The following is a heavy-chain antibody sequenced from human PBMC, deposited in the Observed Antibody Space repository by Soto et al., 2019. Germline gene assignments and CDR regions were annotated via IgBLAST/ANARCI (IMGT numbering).Heavy chain of an antibody. D-gene: IGHD3-22*01. CDR3: ARSRRYYYDSSGYYEPYYFDY. Sequence: GESLKISCKGSGYSFTSYWIGWVRQMPGKGLEWMGIIYPGDSDTRYSPSFQGQVTISADKSISTAYLQWSSLKASDTAMYYCARSRRYYYDSSGYYEPYYFDYWGQGTLVTVSS. J-gene: IGHJ4*02. CDR2: IYPGDSDT. V-gene: IGHV5-51*01. CDR1: GYSFTSYW.